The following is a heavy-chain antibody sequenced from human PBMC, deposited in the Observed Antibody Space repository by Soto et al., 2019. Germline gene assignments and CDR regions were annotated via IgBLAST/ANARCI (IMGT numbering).Heavy chain of an antibody. Sequence: QVQFVESGGGVVQPGRSLRLSCAASGFTFSSYGMHWVRQAPGKGLEWVAVIWSDGSDKYYADSVKGRFTISRDNSKNTLYLQMNSLRAEDTAVYYCARGPVSTAWNFGGNWGQGTLVTVSS. V-gene: IGHV3-33*01. J-gene: IGHJ4*02. D-gene: IGHD1-7*01. CDR1: GFTFSSYG. CDR3: ARGPVSTAWNFGGN. CDR2: IWSDGSDK.